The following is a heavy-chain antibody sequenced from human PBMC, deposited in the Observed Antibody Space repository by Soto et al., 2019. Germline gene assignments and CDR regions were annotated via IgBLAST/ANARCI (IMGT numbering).Heavy chain of an antibody. Sequence: QVQLVQSGAEVKKPGASVKVSCKASGNSFTTYYMHWVRQAPGQGLEWMGIINPSGGRTTYAQKCQGRVTMTRDTSTSTFHRERSSMTSEDTAVYDGAGLYHNDSSGYDDYWGQGTLVTVSS. V-gene: IGHV1-46*01. CDR2: INPSGGRT. J-gene: IGHJ4*02. D-gene: IGHD3-22*01. CDR1: GNSFTTYY. CDR3: AGLYHNDSSGYDDY.